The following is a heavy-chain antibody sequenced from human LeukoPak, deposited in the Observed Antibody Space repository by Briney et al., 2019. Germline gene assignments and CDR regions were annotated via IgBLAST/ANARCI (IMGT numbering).Heavy chain of an antibody. V-gene: IGHV3-23*01. Sequence: GGSLRLSCAASGFTFSSYAMSWVRQSPGKGLEWVSAISGGVGTPYYADSVKGRFTVSRDNGKNTVYLQMNSLRAEDTAVYYCAKDHDYYASGPIWGQGTMVTVSS. J-gene: IGHJ3*02. D-gene: IGHD3-10*01. CDR2: ISGGVGTP. CDR3: AKDHDYYASGPI. CDR1: GFTFSSYA.